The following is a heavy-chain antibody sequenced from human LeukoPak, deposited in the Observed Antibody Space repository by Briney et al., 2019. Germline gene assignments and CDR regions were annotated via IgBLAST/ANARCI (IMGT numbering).Heavy chain of an antibody. Sequence: GRSLRLSCAASGFAFSASGMHWVRQAPGKGLDWVAFIRYDGSNKYYADSVKGRFTISRDNAKNSLYLQMNSLRAEDTAVYYCARDEQWLGPVLEPWGQGTLVTVSS. J-gene: IGHJ5*02. V-gene: IGHV3-33*01. D-gene: IGHD6-19*01. CDR2: IRYDGSNK. CDR3: ARDEQWLGPVLEP. CDR1: GFAFSASG.